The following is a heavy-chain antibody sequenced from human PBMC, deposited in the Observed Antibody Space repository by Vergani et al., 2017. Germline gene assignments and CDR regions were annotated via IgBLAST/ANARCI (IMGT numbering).Heavy chain of an antibody. CDR3: AGDLAGAARYCYFDL. D-gene: IGHD6-6*01. CDR1: GFTFSSYS. CDR2: ISSSSSTI. J-gene: IGHJ2*01. V-gene: IGHV3-48*01. Sequence: EVQLVESGGGLVQPGGSLRLSCAASGFTFSSYSMNWVRQAPGKGLEWVSYISSSSSTIYYADSVKGRFTISRDNAKNSLYLQMNSLRAEDTAVYYCAGDLAGAARYCYFDLWGHGTLVTVSS.